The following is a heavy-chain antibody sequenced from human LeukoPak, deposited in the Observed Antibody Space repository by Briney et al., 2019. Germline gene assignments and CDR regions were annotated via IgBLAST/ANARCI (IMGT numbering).Heavy chain of an antibody. Sequence: SETLSLTCTVSGGSISGYYWSWIRQPPGKGLEWIGYIYYSGDTNYNPSLKSRVTISVDTSKSQFSLKLSSVTAADTAVYYCARHSYRSGWSPIDYWGQGTLVTVSS. CDR1: GGSISGYY. CDR3: ARHSYRSGWSPIDY. CDR2: IYYSGDT. V-gene: IGHV4-59*08. D-gene: IGHD6-19*01. J-gene: IGHJ4*02.